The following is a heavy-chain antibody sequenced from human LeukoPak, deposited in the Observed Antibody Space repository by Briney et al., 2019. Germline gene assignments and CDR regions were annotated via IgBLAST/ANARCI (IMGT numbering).Heavy chain of an antibody. D-gene: IGHD2-21*02. CDR2: IYYSGST. J-gene: IGHJ4*02. CDR3: ARTAGQFDY. V-gene: IGHV4-59*01. CDR1: GGSISSYY. Sequence: SETLSLTCTVSGGSISSYYWSWTRQPPGKGLEWIGYIYYSGSTNYNPSLRSRVTISVDTSKNQFSLKLSSVTAADTAVYYCARTAGQFDYWGQGTLVTVSS.